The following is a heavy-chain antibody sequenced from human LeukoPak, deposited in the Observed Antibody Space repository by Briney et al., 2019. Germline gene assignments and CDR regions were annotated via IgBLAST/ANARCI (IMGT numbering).Heavy chain of an antibody. V-gene: IGHV4-59*08. CDR1: GGSISSYY. J-gene: IGHJ4*02. CDR3: ARPAGYSGYDPFDY. CDR2: IYYSGST. D-gene: IGHD5-12*01. Sequence: SETLSLTCTVSGGSISSYYWSWIRQPPGKGLEWIGYIYYSGSTNYNPSLKSRVTISVDTSKNQFSLKLSSVTAADTAVYYCARPAGYSGYDPFDYWGRGTLVTVSS.